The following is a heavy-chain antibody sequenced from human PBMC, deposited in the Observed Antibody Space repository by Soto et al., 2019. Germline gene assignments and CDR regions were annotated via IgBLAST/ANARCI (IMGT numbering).Heavy chain of an antibody. Sequence: TLSLTCAVDGCSITSANRWTWFLQPPGGGLEWIGEISHSGITNYKASLKSRVTMSVDKTKNDVSLKLTSVTAADTAVYYCARVLRGWFDPWGQGTPVTVSS. V-gene: IGHV4-4*02. CDR1: GCSITSANR. CDR2: ISHSGIT. CDR3: ARVLRGWFDP. J-gene: IGHJ5*02.